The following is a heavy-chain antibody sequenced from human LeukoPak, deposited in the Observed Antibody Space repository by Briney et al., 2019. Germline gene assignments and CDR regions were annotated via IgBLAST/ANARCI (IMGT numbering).Heavy chain of an antibody. CDR1: GYTFTGYY. J-gene: IGHJ4*02. Sequence: GASVKVSCKASGYTFTGYYMHWVRQAPGQGLEWMGIINPSGGSTSYAQKFQGRVTMTKDTSTSTVYMELSSLRSEDTAVYYCARDKGGYPFDYWGQGTLVTVSS. D-gene: IGHD6-25*01. CDR2: INPSGGST. CDR3: ARDKGGYPFDY. V-gene: IGHV1-46*01.